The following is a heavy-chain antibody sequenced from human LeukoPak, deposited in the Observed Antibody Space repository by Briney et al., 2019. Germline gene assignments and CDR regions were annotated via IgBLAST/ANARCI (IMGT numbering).Heavy chain of an antibody. CDR3: ARDQGSSSCFDY. CDR2: ISSSSSYI. CDR1: GFTFSSYW. V-gene: IGHV3-21*01. Sequence: GGSLRLSCAASGFTFSSYWMNWARQAPGKGLEWVSSISSSSSYIYYADSVKGRFTISRDNAKNSLYLQMNSLRAEDTAVYYCARDQGSSSCFDYWGQGTLVTVSS. J-gene: IGHJ4*02. D-gene: IGHD6-13*01.